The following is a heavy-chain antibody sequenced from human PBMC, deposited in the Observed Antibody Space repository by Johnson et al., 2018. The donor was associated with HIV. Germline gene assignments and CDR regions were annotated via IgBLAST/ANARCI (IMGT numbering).Heavy chain of an antibody. Sequence: VQLVESGGGLAQPGGSLRLSCAASGFTFSSYWMAWVRQAPGKGLEWVANVKQDGSEKNYVDSVKGRFTISRDNSKNTLYLQMNSLRAEDRAVYYCARDLTNWGVGDAFDIWGQGTMVTVSS. J-gene: IGHJ3*02. D-gene: IGHD7-27*01. V-gene: IGHV3-7*01. CDR1: GFTFSSYW. CDR2: VKQDGSEK. CDR3: ARDLTNWGVGDAFDI.